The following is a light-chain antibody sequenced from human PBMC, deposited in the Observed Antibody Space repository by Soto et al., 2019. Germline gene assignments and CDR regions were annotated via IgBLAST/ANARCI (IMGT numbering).Light chain of an antibody. CDR2: GAS. Sequence: ENVMTQSPGTLSLSPGERATLSCRASQSVSTNYLAWYQQKPGQAPRLLIYGASTRATGIPDRFSGSGSGTDFTLTISRLEPEDFAVYYRQRYSDSSITFGPGTRLEIK. J-gene: IGKJ5*01. CDR3: QRYSDSSIT. V-gene: IGKV3-20*01. CDR1: QSVSTNY.